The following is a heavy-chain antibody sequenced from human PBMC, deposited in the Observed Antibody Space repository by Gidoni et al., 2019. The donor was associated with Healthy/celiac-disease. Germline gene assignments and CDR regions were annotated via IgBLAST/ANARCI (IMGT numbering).Heavy chain of an antibody. D-gene: IGHD3-3*01. CDR2: ISYDGSNK. CDR1: GFTFSSYG. V-gene: IGHV3-30*18. CDR3: AKAYDFWSGYLDY. Sequence: QVQLVESGGGVVQPGRSRRLSCAASGFTFSSYGMHWVRQAPGKGLEWVAVISYDGSNKYYADSVKGRFTISRDNSKNTLYLQMNSLRAEDTAVYYCAKAYDFWSGYLDYWGQGTLVTVSS. J-gene: IGHJ4*02.